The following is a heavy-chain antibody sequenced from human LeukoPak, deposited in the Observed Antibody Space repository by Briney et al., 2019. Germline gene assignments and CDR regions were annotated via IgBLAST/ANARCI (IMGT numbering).Heavy chain of an antibody. J-gene: IGHJ4*02. Sequence: PGGSLRLSCAASGFTFSSYGMHWVRQAPGKGLEWVAVISYDGSNKYYADSVKGRFTISRDNSKNTLYLQMNSLRAEDTAVYYCAKQSAMIVVVMFLDYWGQGTLVTVSS. CDR1: GFTFSSYG. V-gene: IGHV3-30*18. CDR2: ISYDGSNK. CDR3: AKQSAMIVVVMFLDY. D-gene: IGHD3-22*01.